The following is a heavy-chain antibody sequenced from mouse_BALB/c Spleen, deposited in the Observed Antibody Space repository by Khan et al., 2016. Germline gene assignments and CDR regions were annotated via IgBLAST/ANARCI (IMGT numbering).Heavy chain of an antibody. CDR1: GFTVSSFG. CDR3: ARAGLLAWVAY. J-gene: IGHJ3*01. CDR2: ISSGSSTI. V-gene: IGHV5-17*02. Sequence: EVELVESGGGLVQPGGSRKLSCAASGFTVSSFGMHWVRQAPEKGLEWVAYISSGSSTIYYADTVKGRFTISRDNHKNTLFLQMTSLRSDDTTMYYCARAGLLAWVAYWGQGTLVTVS.